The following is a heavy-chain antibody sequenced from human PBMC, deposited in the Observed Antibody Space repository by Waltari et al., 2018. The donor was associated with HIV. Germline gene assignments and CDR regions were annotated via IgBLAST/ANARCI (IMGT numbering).Heavy chain of an antibody. D-gene: IGHD3-3*01. J-gene: IGHJ5*02. CDR3: ARAYYDFWSGTGSSGNWFDP. CDR2: IYTSGST. CDR1: GVSISSGIYY. Sequence: QVQLQESGPGLVKPSQTLSLTCTVSGVSISSGIYYCSWIRPPAGKGLELIGRIYTSGSTNYNPSLKSRVTISVDTSKNQFSLKLRSVTAADTAVYYCARAYYDFWSGTGSSGNWFDPWGQGTLVTVSS. V-gene: IGHV4-61*02.